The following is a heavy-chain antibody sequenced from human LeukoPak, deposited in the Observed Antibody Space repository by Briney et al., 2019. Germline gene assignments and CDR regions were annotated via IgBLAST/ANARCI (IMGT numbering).Heavy chain of an antibody. CDR2: VHHSGST. D-gene: IGHD2-15*01. J-gene: IGHJ4*02. Sequence: SETLSLTCTVSGDSITCYYWTWIRQPPGKGLEWIGYVHHSGSTNYNPSLKSRLTISVDTSKNQFSLKLTSVSAADTAVYYCARHNSYLVSAAYDYWGQGALVTVSS. CDR1: GDSITCYY. CDR3: ARHNSYLVSAAYDY. V-gene: IGHV4-59*01.